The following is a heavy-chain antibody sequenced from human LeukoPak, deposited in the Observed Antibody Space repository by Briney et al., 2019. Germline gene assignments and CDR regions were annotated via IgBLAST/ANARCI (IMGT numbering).Heavy chain of an antibody. CDR1: GFTFSSYW. V-gene: IGHV3-7*01. J-gene: IGHJ4*02. CDR2: IKQDGSKK. Sequence: GGSLRLSCAASGFTFSSYWMSWVGQAPGKGLEGVANIKQDGSKKYYVDSVKGRFTIPRENAKNSLYLQMNRRRAEDTAVYYCARGGSYYYDSSGYYWFDYWGQGTLVTVSS. D-gene: IGHD3-22*01. CDR3: ARGGSYYYDSSGYYWFDY.